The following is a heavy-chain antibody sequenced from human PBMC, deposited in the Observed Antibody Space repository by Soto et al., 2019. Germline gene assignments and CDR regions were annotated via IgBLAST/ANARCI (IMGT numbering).Heavy chain of an antibody. CDR2: INPNSGGT. CDR1: GYTFSGYY. Sequence: ASVKVSCKASGYTFSGYYLHWVRQAPGQGLEWMGWINPNSGGTNYAQKFQGRVTMTRDTSISTAYMELSRLRSDDTAVYYCARDHPLAVRFDPWGLGTLVTVSS. CDR3: ARDHPLAVRFDP. J-gene: IGHJ5*02. D-gene: IGHD6-19*01. V-gene: IGHV1-2*02.